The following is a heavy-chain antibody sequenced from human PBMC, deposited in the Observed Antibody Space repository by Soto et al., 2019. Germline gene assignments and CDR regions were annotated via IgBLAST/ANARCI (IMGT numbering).Heavy chain of an antibody. CDR2: INHSGST. D-gene: IGHD2-15*01. V-gene: IGHV4-34*01. Sequence: QVQLQQWGAGLLKPSETLSLTCAVYGGSFSGYYWSWIRQPPGKGLEWIGEINHSGSTNYNPSLTSRVTISVDTSTIQFTLKLSSVTAADTAVYYGAQVVVAATPHYYYGMDVWGQGTTVTVSS. J-gene: IGHJ6*02. CDR3: AQVVVAATPHYYYGMDV. CDR1: GGSFSGYY.